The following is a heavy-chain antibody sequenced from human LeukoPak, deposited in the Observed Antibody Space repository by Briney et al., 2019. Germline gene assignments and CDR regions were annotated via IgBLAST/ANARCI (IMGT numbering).Heavy chain of an antibody. CDR2: IRYDGSNK. Sequence: GSLRLSCAASGFTFSSYGMHWVRQAPGKGLEWVAFIRYDGSNKYYADSVKGRFTISRDNSKNTLYLQMNSLRAEDTAVYYCAKADSSGWLTTLDYWGQGTLVTVSS. CDR3: AKADSSGWLTTLDY. J-gene: IGHJ4*02. V-gene: IGHV3-30*02. D-gene: IGHD6-19*01. CDR1: GFTFSSYG.